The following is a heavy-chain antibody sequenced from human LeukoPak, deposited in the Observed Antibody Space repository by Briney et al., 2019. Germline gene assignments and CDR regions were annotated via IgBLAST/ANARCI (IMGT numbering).Heavy chain of an antibody. J-gene: IGHJ5*02. CDR1: GFTFSSFA. V-gene: IGHV3-23*01. CDR2: ITGSHGPT. Sequence: QPGGSLRLSCAASGFTFSSFAMTWVRQAPGKGLEWVSSITGSHGPTYNTDSVKGRFTISRDNSQNTLYLQTNSLRAEDTAVYYCTKDPNGDYVGAFDPWGQGTLVTVSS. D-gene: IGHD4-17*01. CDR3: TKDPNGDYVGAFDP.